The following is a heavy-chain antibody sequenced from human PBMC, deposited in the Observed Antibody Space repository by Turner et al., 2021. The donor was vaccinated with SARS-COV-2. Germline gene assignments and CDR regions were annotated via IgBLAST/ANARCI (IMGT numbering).Heavy chain of an antibody. Sequence: QVQLQESGPGLVKPSETLSLTCTVSGGSISSYYWSWIRQPPGKGLEWIGYIYYSGSTNYNPSLKSRVTISVDTSKNQFSLKLSSVTAADPAVYYCARDPGEGSFDYWGQGTLVTVSS. J-gene: IGHJ4*02. V-gene: IGHV4-59*01. CDR1: GGSISSYY. CDR3: ARDPGEGSFDY. D-gene: IGHD3-16*01. CDR2: IYYSGST.